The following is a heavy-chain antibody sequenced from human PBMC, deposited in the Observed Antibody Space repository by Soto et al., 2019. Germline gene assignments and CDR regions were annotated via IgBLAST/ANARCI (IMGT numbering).Heavy chain of an antibody. Sequence: SETLSLTCTVSGGSISSGGYYWSWIRQHPGKGLEWIGYIYYSGSTYYNPSLKSRVTISVDTSKNQFSLKLSSVTAADTAVYYCARDIFLHYGSGSYSWFDPWGQGTLVTVSS. D-gene: IGHD3-10*01. CDR2: IYYSGST. CDR1: GGSISSGGYY. J-gene: IGHJ5*02. V-gene: IGHV4-31*03. CDR3: ARDIFLHYGSGSYSWFDP.